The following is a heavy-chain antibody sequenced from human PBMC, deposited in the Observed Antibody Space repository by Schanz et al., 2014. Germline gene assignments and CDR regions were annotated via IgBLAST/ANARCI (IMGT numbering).Heavy chain of an antibody. V-gene: IGHV3-74*01. Sequence: EVQLVESGGGLVQPGGSLRLSCAASGFTFSSYWMHWVRQVPGKGLVWVSRIKSDGSSTSYADSVKGRFTISRYNAKNTLYLQMSRLSAEAAAVYYYARPARWFGDNYFDPWGQGTLVTGSS. CDR2: IKSDGSST. D-gene: IGHD3-10*01. CDR3: ARPARWFGDNYFDP. J-gene: IGHJ5*02. CDR1: GFTFSSYW.